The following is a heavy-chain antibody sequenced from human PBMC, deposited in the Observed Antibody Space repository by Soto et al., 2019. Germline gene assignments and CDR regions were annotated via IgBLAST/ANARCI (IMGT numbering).Heavy chain of an antibody. CDR1: GESFIGYY. CDR2: INHRGST. J-gene: IGHJ5*02. Sequence: QVHLQQWGAGLLKPSETLSLTCAVYGESFIGYYWTWIRQPPGKGLEWIGEINHRGSTNYNPALKSRVTISIDTSKNQFSLKVTSVTAADTSVYYCARTDIVTTNWFDPWGQGTLVTVSS. CDR3: ARTDIVTTNWFDP. D-gene: IGHD5-12*01. V-gene: IGHV4-34*02.